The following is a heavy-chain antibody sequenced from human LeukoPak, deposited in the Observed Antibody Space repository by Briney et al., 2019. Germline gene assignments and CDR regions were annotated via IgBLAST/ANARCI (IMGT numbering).Heavy chain of an antibody. Sequence: GASVKVSCKASGGTFSSYAISWVRQAPGQGLEWMGGIIPIFGTANYAQKFQGRVTITADESTSTAYMELSSLRSEDTAVHYCARDPTSGGTSSWFDPWGQGTLVTVSS. CDR3: ARDPTSGGTSSWFDP. CDR1: GGTFSSYA. D-gene: IGHD2-15*01. V-gene: IGHV1-69*01. J-gene: IGHJ5*02. CDR2: IIPIFGTA.